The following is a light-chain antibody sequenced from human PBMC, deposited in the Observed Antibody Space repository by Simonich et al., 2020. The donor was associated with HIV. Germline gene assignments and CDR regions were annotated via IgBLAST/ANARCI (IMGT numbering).Light chain of an antibody. CDR1: QSLVHSDGNTF. Sequence: DVVMTQSPLSLPVTLGQPASISCRSSQSLVHSDGNTFLNWFQQRPGQSPRRLIYQVSNRDSGVPDRFSGSGSGTDFTLKISRVEAEDVGVHYCMQGTHHNRWTFGQGTQVDIK. V-gene: IGKV2-30*02. CDR2: QVS. CDR3: MQGTHHNRWT. J-gene: IGKJ1*01.